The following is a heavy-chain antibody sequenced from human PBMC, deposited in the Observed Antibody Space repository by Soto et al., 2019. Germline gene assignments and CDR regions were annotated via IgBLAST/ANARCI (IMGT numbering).Heavy chain of an antibody. Sequence: SETLSLTCTVSDGSISRSTFYWGWIRQPPGKGLEWIGSVHYTGSTYYNPSLKSRVTISIDSSKNHLSLKVSSVTAADTAVYYCARARDGYYGSGSYPYYYYYYMDVWGKGTTVTVSS. J-gene: IGHJ6*03. V-gene: IGHV4-39*07. CDR2: VHYTGST. D-gene: IGHD3-10*01. CDR1: DGSISRSTFY. CDR3: ARARDGYYGSGSYPYYYYYYMDV.